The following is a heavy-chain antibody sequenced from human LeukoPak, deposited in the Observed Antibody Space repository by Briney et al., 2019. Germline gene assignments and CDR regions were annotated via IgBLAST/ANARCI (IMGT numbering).Heavy chain of an antibody. CDR2: ISWNSGSI. CDR1: GFTFDDYA. V-gene: IGHV3-9*01. J-gene: IGHJ4*02. Sequence: GGSLRLSCAASGFTFDDYAMHWVRQAPGKGLEWVSGISWNSGSIGYADSVKGRFTISRDNAKNSLYLQMNSLRAEDTALYYCAKDMGFNWGEKAFDYWGQGTLVTVSS. D-gene: IGHD7-27*01. CDR3: AKDMGFNWGEKAFDY.